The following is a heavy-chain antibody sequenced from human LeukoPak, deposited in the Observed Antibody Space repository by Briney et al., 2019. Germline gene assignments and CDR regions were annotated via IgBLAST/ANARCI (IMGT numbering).Heavy chain of an antibody. CDR1: GFTFSSYG. CDR2: IRYDGSNK. J-gene: IGHJ6*03. V-gene: IGHV3-30*02. Sequence: PGGSLRLSCAASGFTFSSYGMHWVRQAPGKGLEWVAFIRYDGSNKYYADSVKGRFTISRDNSKNTLYLQMNSLRAEDTAVYYCAKDGGIAARFGYYYYMDVWGKGTTVTVSS. D-gene: IGHD6-6*01. CDR3: AKDGGIAARFGYYYYMDV.